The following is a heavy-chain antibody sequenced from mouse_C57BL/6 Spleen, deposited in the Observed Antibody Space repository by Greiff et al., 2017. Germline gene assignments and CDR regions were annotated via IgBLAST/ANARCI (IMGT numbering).Heavy chain of an antibody. V-gene: IGHV3-6*01. D-gene: IGHD2-4*01. CDR3: ARENYGSGDY. J-gene: IGHJ4*01. Sequence: EVKVEESGPGLVKPSQSLSLTCSVTGYSITSGYYWNWIRQFPGNKLEWMGYISYDGSNNYNPSLKNRISITRDTSKNQFFLKLNSVTTEDTATYYCARENYGSGDYWGQGTSVTVSS. CDR1: GYSITSGYY. CDR2: ISYDGSN.